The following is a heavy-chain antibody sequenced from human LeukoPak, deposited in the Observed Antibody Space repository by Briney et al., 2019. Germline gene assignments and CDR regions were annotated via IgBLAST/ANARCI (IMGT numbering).Heavy chain of an antibody. Sequence: SETLSLTCTVSGYSISSGYYWGWIRQPPGKGLEWIGSIYDSGSTYYNPSLKSRVTISVDTSKNQFSLKLSSVTAADTAVYYCARSLHGWFDPWGQGTLVTVSS. CDR3: ARSLHGWFDP. J-gene: IGHJ5*02. D-gene: IGHD4-17*01. V-gene: IGHV4-38-2*02. CDR1: GYSISSGYY. CDR2: IYDSGST.